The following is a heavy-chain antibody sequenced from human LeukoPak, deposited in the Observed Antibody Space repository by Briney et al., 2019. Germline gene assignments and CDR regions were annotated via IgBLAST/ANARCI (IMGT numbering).Heavy chain of an antibody. CDR2: ISYDGNNK. CDR1: GFSFDDYV. V-gene: IGHV3-30*18. D-gene: IGHD3-16*02. CDR3: AKVWRDDHISGSYRVLDH. J-gene: IGHJ4*02. Sequence: GRSLRLSCAASGFSFDDYVMDWVLQAPGKGLELVTGISYDGNNKYYADSVKGRFTISRDNSKNTLYLQMNRLRVEDTAIYFCAKVWRDDHISGSYRVLDHWGQGTLVSVSS.